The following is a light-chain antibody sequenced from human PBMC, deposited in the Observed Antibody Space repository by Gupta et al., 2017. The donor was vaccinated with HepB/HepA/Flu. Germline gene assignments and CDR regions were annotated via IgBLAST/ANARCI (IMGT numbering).Light chain of an antibody. J-gene: IGKJ4*01. Sequence: DIVMTQSAASLTGSLGERATINCKSSQSVLYTPRNQNHLAWYQQKPGQPPKQLISWASTRESGVPDRFSGSGSGTDFTLTISSLQAEDVAVYYCKQDDSIHLTVGGGTKVEIK. V-gene: IGKV4-1*01. CDR1: QSVLYTPRNQNH. CDR2: WAS. CDR3: KQDDSIHLT.